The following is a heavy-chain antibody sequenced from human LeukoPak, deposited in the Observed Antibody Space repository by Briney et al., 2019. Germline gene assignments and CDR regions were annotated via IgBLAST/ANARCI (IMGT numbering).Heavy chain of an antibody. J-gene: IGHJ4*02. CDR2: INPNSVGT. Sequence: GASVKLSCKASGYTFTGYYMHWVRQAPGQGLEWMGWINPNSVGTNYAQKFQGRVTMTRDTSISTAYMELSRLGSDDTAVYYCAREPPIFCSSTSCYAGYFDYWGQGILVTVSS. CDR1: GYTFTGYY. D-gene: IGHD2-2*01. V-gene: IGHV1-2*02. CDR3: AREPPIFCSSTSCYAGYFDY.